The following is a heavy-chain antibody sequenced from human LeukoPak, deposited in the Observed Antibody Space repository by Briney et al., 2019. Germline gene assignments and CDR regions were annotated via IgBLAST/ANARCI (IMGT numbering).Heavy chain of an antibody. V-gene: IGHV1-2*02. Sequence: ASVKVSCKASGYTFTGYYMHWVRQAPGQGLEWMGWINPNSGGTNYAQKFQGRVTMTRDTSISTAYMELRSLRSDDTAVYYCARGSGGGYCSGGSCYYGALYYFDYWGQGTLVTVSS. J-gene: IGHJ4*02. CDR2: INPNSGGT. D-gene: IGHD2-15*01. CDR3: ARGSGGGYCSGGSCYYGALYYFDY. CDR1: GYTFTGYY.